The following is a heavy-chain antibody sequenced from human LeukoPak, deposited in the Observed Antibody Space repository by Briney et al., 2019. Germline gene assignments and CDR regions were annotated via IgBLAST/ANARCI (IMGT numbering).Heavy chain of an antibody. CDR3: AREDILTGYFPFSDY. Sequence: SETLSLXCTVSGGSISSYYWSWIRQPAGKGLEWIGRIYTSGSTDYNPSLKSRVTMSVDTSKSQFSLKLNSLTAADTAVYYCAREDILTGYFPFSDYWGHGTLVTVSS. D-gene: IGHD3-9*01. J-gene: IGHJ4*01. CDR2: IYTSGST. CDR1: GGSISSYY. V-gene: IGHV4-4*07.